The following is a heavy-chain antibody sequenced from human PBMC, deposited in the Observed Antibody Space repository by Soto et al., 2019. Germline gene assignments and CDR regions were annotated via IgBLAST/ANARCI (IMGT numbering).Heavy chain of an antibody. Sequence: GGSLRLSCAASGFTFSTYAMSWVRQAPGKGLEWVSAISAGGGSTYYADSVNGRFTISRDNSINMLYLQMNSLRTEDTAVYYCAHPRGYGVFDAYDFWGQGAMVIVSS. CDR1: GFTFSTYA. V-gene: IGHV3-23*01. CDR2: ISAGGGST. D-gene: IGHD4-17*01. J-gene: IGHJ3*01. CDR3: AHPRGYGVFDAYDF.